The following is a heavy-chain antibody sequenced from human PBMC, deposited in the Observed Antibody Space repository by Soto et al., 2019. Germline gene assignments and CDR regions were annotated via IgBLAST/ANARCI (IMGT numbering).Heavy chain of an antibody. CDR2: IYYSGST. Sequence: QVQLQESGPGLVKPSQTLSLTCTVSGGSISSGDYYWSWIRQPPGKGLEWIGYIYYSGSTYYNPSLKSRVTISVDTSKNQFSLKLSSVTAADTAVYYCARGVGGTTNPLLFPERDYGMDVWGQGTTVTVSS. CDR3: ARGVGGTTNPLLFPERDYGMDV. CDR1: GGSISSGDYY. V-gene: IGHV4-30-4*01. J-gene: IGHJ6*02. D-gene: IGHD1-7*01.